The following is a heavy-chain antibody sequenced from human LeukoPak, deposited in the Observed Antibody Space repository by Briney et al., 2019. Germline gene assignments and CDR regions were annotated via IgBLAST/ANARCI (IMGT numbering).Heavy chain of an antibody. Sequence: SETLSLTCTVSGGSISSGDYYWGWSRQPPGKGLEWIMYIHDSGRTYYNPSLNSRVTISVDTSKNQFSLKLSSVTAADTAVYYCGRVGWFGELLLFDPWGQGTLVTVSS. V-gene: IGHV4-30-4*01. CDR3: GRVGWFGELLLFDP. CDR2: IHDSGRT. D-gene: IGHD3-10*01. J-gene: IGHJ5*02. CDR1: GGSISSGDYY.